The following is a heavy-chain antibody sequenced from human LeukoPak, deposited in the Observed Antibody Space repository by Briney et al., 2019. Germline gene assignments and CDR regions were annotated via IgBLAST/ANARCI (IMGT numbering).Heavy chain of an antibody. V-gene: IGHV1-69*04. CDR2: IIPILGIA. Sequence: ASVNVSCRASGGTFSSYAISWVRQAPGQGLEWMGRIIPILGIANYAQKFQGRVTITADKSTSTAYMELSSLRSEDTAVYYCARDELNTMIVVVIGAFDIWGQGTMVTVSS. CDR1: GGTFSSYA. D-gene: IGHD3-22*01. J-gene: IGHJ3*02. CDR3: ARDELNTMIVVVIGAFDI.